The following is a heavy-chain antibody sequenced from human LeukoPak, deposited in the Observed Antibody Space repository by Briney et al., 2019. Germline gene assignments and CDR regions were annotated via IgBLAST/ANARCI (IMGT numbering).Heavy chain of an antibody. D-gene: IGHD3-10*01. V-gene: IGHV3-23*01. CDR2: ISGSGGYT. J-gene: IGHJ4*02. CDR3: ARGDYYGSRGDY. CDR1: GFTFSTYA. Sequence: GGSLRLSCAASGFTFSTYAMTWVRQAPGKGLASVSAISGSGGYTYYADSVKGRFTISRDNSKNTLYLQMNSLRAEDTAVYYCARGDYYGSRGDYWGQGTLVTVSS.